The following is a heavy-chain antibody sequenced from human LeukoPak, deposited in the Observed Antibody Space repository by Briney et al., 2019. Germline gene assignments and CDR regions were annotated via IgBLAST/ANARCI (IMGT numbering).Heavy chain of an antibody. CDR1: GYTFTKYA. J-gene: IGHJ6*04. Sequence: GASVKVSCKASGYTFTKYAMNWVRQAPGQGLEWMGWINTNTGNAKYAQDFTGRFVFSLDTSVSTAYLQISSLKAEDTAVSYCARVESHGSLGVWGKGTTVTVSS. D-gene: IGHD1-1*01. CDR2: INTNTGNA. CDR3: ARVESHGSLGV. V-gene: IGHV7-4-1*02.